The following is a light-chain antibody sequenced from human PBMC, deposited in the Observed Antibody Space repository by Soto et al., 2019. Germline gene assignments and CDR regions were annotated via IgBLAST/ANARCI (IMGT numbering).Light chain of an antibody. CDR1: QTILSY. Sequence: GDIVTITCRASQTILSYLNWYQQKPGKAPKLLIYAASSLQSGVPSRFSGSGSGTEFTLTISSLQPEDFATYHCQQSYNTPWTFGQGTKVDIK. CDR3: QQSYNTPWT. V-gene: IGKV1-39*01. J-gene: IGKJ1*01. CDR2: AAS.